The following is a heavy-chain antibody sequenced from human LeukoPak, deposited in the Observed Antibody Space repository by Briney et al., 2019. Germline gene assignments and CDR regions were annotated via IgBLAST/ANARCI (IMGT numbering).Heavy chain of an antibody. CDR2: ISYDGSNK. D-gene: IGHD2-2*02. V-gene: IGHV3-30-3*01. CDR1: GFTFSSYA. Sequence: PTGGSLRLSCAASGFTFSSYAMSWVRQAPGKGLEWVAVISYDGSNKYYADSVKGRFTISRDNSKNTLYLQMNSLRAEDTAVYYCARDLSAPDCSSTSCYTNNWFDPWGQGTLVTVSS. J-gene: IGHJ5*02. CDR3: ARDLSAPDCSSTSCYTNNWFDP.